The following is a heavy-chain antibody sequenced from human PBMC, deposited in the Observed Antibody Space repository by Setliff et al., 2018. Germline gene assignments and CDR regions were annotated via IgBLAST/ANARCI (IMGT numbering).Heavy chain of an antibody. CDR3: AASRAYTGAVEEWFLPKTFDF. CDR2: IYVTEST. J-gene: IGHJ4*02. CDR1: GDSISNYY. V-gene: IGHV4-4*07. Sequence: SETLSLTCTVSGDSISNYYWNWIRQPAGKGLEWIGRIYVTESTEYNPSLKSRVTLSIDTSKNQSSLRLSSVTAADAALYYCAASRAYTGAVEEWFLPKTFDFWGQGSPVTGS. D-gene: IGHD3-10*01.